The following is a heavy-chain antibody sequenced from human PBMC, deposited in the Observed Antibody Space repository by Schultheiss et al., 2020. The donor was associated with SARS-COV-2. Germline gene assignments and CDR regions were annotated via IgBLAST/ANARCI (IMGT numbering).Heavy chain of an antibody. J-gene: IGHJ6*02. CDR2: ISHDGST. Sequence: SQTLSLTCTVSGGSISSYYWSWIRQPPGMGLEWIGEISHDGSTYYNPSLKSRVTISVDTSKNQFSLKLSSVTAADTAVYYCAREPDSILTGYFSGSYYYGMDVWGQGTTVTVSS. D-gene: IGHD3-9*01. V-gene: IGHV4-34*09. CDR1: GGSISSYY. CDR3: AREPDSILTGYFSGSYYYGMDV.